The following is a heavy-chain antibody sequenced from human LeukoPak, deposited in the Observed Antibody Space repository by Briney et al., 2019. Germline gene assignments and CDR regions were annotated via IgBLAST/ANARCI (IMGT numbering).Heavy chain of an antibody. CDR3: ARARYTRDAFDI. J-gene: IGHJ3*02. D-gene: IGHD2-2*02. CDR2: INTGGSIT. V-gene: IGHV3-74*01. Sequence: GGSPRLSCAASGFTFSSYWIHWVRQGPGKGLAWVSRINTGGSITTYADSVKGRFTISRDNAKNTVYLQMSSLRAEDTAVYYCARARYTRDAFDIWGQGTMVTVSS. CDR1: GFTFSSYW.